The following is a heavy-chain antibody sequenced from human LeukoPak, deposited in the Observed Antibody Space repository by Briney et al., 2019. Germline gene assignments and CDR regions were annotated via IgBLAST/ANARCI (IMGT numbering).Heavy chain of an antibody. D-gene: IGHD6-13*01. CDR2: ISSSGSTI. V-gene: IGHV3-48*01. CDR1: GFTFSSYS. Sequence: GGSLRLSCAASGFTFSSYSMNWVRQAPGKGLEWVSYISSSGSTIYYADSVKGRFTISRDSSKNTLYLQMNSLRAEDTAVYYCARARSYSSSWYGDYWGQGTLVTVSS. J-gene: IGHJ4*02. CDR3: ARARSYSSSWYGDY.